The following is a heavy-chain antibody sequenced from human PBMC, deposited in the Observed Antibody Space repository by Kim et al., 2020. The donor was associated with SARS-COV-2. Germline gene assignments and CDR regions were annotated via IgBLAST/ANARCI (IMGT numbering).Heavy chain of an antibody. CDR3: ARLVVTSTAFDS. V-gene: IGHV5-51*01. Sequence: ESLKISCKGSAYSFSSFWIGWVRQMPGKGLEWMGIIYPGDSETRYSPSFQGQVTISANKSINSAYLQWTSLKASDTAMYYCARLVVTSTAFDSWGQGTL. CDR2: IYPGDSET. J-gene: IGHJ4*02. D-gene: IGHD2-21*02. CDR1: AYSFSSFW.